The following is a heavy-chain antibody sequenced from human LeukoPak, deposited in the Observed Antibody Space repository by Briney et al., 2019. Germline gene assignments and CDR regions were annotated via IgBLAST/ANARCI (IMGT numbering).Heavy chain of an antibody. D-gene: IGHD5-24*01. J-gene: IGHJ4*02. CDR2: INPSGGST. CDR3: VRDFGLVEMATINDY. V-gene: IGHV1-46*01. CDR1: GYTFTSYY. Sequence: ASVTVSCKASGYTFTSYYMHWVRQAPGQGLEWMGIINPSGGSTSYAQKFQGRVTMTRDMSTSTVYMELSSLRSEDTAVYYCVRDFGLVEMATINDYWGQGTLVTVSS.